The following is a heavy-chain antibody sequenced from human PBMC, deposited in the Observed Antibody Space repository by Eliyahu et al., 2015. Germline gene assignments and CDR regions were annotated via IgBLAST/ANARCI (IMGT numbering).Heavy chain of an antibody. V-gene: IGHV1-69*01. CDR1: GGTFXSYA. J-gene: IGHJ4*02. CDR3: ARDREAAAVRGSFDY. CDR2: IIPIFGTA. Sequence: QVQLVQSGAEVKKPGSSVKVSCKASGGTFXSYASSWVRQAPGQGLEWMGGIIPIFGTANYAQKFQGRVTITADESTSTAYMELSSLRSEDTAVYYCARDREAAAVRGSFDYWGQGTLVTVSS. D-gene: IGHD6-13*01.